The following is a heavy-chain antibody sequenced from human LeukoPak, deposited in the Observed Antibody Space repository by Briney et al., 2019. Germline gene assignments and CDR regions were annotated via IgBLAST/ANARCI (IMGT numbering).Heavy chain of an antibody. D-gene: IGHD2-2*01. CDR1: GDSISSTTYF. Sequence: SETLSLTCTVSGDSISSTTYFWDWIRQPPGKGLEWIGYIYYSGSTNYNPSLKSRVTISIDTSRNQFSLKLSSVTAADTAVYYCARRRYCSSSNCHDFDYWGQGTLVTVSS. CDR2: IYYSGST. CDR3: ARRRYCSSSNCHDFDY. V-gene: IGHV4-61*05. J-gene: IGHJ4*02.